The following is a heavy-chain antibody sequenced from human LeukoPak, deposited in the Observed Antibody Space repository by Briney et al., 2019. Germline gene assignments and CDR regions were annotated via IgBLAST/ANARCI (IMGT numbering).Heavy chain of an antibody. D-gene: IGHD2-21*02. Sequence: GGSLRLSCAASGFPFSGSGMHWVRQAPGKGLEWVAVVWYDGSHQYYADSVKGRFTISRVNSKNTVDLQMNSLRVEDTAVYFCAKDKDTPATAQPQRGYFESWGQGTLVTVSS. CDR1: GFPFSGSG. CDR3: AKDKDTPATAQPQRGYFES. J-gene: IGHJ4*02. V-gene: IGHV3-33*06. CDR2: VWYDGSHQ.